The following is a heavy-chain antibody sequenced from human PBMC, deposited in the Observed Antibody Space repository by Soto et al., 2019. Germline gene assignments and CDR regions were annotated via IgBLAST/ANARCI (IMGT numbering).Heavy chain of an antibody. CDR2: IYSGGST. CDR3: AREVRGNYYDSSGYYYFDY. V-gene: IGHV3-66*01. J-gene: IGHJ4*02. D-gene: IGHD3-22*01. Sequence: GGSLRLSCAASGFTVSSNYMSWVRQAPGKGLEWVSVIYSGGSTYYADSVKGRFTISRHNSKNTLYLQMNSLRAEDTAVYYCAREVRGNYYDSSGYYYFDYGGQGTLVTVSS. CDR1: GFTVSSNY.